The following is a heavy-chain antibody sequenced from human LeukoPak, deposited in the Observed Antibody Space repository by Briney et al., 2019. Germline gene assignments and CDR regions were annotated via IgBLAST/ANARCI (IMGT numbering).Heavy chain of an antibody. V-gene: IGHV3-30*03. Sequence: GGSLRLSCAASGFTFSSYGMHWVRQAPGKGLEWVAVISYDGSNKYYADSVKGRFTISRDNSKNTLYLQMNSLTAADTAVYYCARAEGGIVVVPAPWTPWFDPWGQGTLVTVSS. CDR1: GFTFSSYG. D-gene: IGHD2-2*01. J-gene: IGHJ5*02. CDR3: ARAEGGIVVVPAPWTPWFDP. CDR2: ISYDGSNK.